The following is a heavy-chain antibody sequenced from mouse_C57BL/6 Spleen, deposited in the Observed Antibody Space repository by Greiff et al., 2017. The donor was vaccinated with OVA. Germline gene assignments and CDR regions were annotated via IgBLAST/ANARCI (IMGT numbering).Heavy chain of an antibody. J-gene: IGHJ2*01. CDR2: IYPSDSET. V-gene: IGHV1-61*01. CDR1: GYTFTSYW. Sequence: QVQLQQSGAELVRPGSSVKLSCKASGYTFTSYWMDWVKQRPGQGLEWIGNIYPSDSETHYNQKFKDKATLTVDKSSSTAYMQLSSLTSEDSAVYYCAREGYGNGFDYWGQGTTLTVSS. CDR3: AREGYGNGFDY. D-gene: IGHD2-1*01.